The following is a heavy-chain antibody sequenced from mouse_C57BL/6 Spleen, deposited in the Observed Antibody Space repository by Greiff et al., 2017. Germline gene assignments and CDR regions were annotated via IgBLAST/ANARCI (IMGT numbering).Heavy chain of an antibody. CDR3: ARSRYGRYYIDY. Sequence: EVQLQQSGPELVKPGASVKISCKASGYSFTDYNMNWVKLSNGKSLEWMGVINPDYGTTSYNQKLKGKATLAVAQSSSTACMQLNSLTSEDSAVYYCARSRYGRYYIDYWGHGATLTVSS. CDR1: GYSFTDYN. V-gene: IGHV1-39*01. D-gene: IGHD1-1*01. CDR2: INPDYGTT. J-gene: IGHJ2*01.